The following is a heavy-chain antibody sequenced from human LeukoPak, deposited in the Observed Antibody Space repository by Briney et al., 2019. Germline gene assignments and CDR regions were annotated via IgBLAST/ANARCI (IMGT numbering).Heavy chain of an antibody. CDR2: INPDGSTT. Sequence: GGSLRLSCAASKFTFSSYWMHWVRQAPGKGLVWVSRINPDGSTTNYADSVKGRFTISRDNAKNSLYLQMNSLRAEDTAVYYCARDTAIDYWGQGTLVTVSS. CDR3: ARDTAIDY. J-gene: IGHJ4*02. V-gene: IGHV3-74*01. D-gene: IGHD4-17*01. CDR1: KFTFSSYW.